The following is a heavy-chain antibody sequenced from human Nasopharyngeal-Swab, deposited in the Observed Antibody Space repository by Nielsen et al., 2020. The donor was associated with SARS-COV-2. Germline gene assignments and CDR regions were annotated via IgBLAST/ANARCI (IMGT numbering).Heavy chain of an antibody. CDR2: INSDGSST. V-gene: IGHV3-74*01. CDR3: VKHQGSSSDQ. CDR1: GFTFSSSW. Sequence: GESLKISCAASGFTFSSSWMHWVRQAPGKGLVWVSRINSDGSSTAYADPVKGRFTISRDNAKNTLYLQMNSLRVEDTAVYYCVKHQGSSSDQWGQGTLVTVSS. J-gene: IGHJ4*02.